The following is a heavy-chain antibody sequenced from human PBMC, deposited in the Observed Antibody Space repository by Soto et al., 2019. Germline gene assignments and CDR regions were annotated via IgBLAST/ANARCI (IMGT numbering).Heavy chain of an antibody. V-gene: IGHV1-69*06. D-gene: IGHD2-21*02. CDR2: IIPIFGTA. Sequence: SVKVSCQASGGTFSSYAISWLRQAPGQGLEWMGGIIPIFGTANYAQKFQGRVTITADKSTSTAYMELSSLRSEDTAVYYCARSARAYCGGDCYPYYFDYWGQGTLVTVSS. J-gene: IGHJ4*02. CDR3: ARSARAYCGGDCYPYYFDY. CDR1: GGTFSSYA.